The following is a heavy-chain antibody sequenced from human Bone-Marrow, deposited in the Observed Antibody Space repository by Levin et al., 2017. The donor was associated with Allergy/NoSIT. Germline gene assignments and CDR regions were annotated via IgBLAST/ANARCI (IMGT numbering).Heavy chain of an antibody. Sequence: SETLSLTCAVYGGSFSGYYWSWIRQPPGKGLEWIGEINHSGSTNYNPSLKSRVTISVDTSKNQFSLKLSSVTAADTAVYYCARATQYYYGSGSYYPHYYYYYGMDVWGQGTTVTVSS. J-gene: IGHJ6*02. CDR2: INHSGST. D-gene: IGHD3-10*01. CDR1: GGSFSGYY. V-gene: IGHV4-34*01. CDR3: ARATQYYYGSGSYYPHYYYYYGMDV.